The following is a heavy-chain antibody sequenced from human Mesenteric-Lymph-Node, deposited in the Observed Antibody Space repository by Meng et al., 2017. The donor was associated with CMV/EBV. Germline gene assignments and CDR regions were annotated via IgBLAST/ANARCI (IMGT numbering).Heavy chain of an antibody. D-gene: IGHD2-2*01. CDR1: GGTFSSYA. CDR3: ARDQGCSSTSCYSVWYYYYYGMDV. CDR2: IIPIFGTA. V-gene: IGHV1-69*05. Sequence: SVKVSCKASGGTFSSYAISWVRQAPGQGLERMGGIIPIFGTANYAQKFQGRVTITTDESTSTAYMELSSLRSEDTAVYYCARDQGCSSTSCYSVWYYYYYGMDVWGQGTTVTVSS. J-gene: IGHJ6*02.